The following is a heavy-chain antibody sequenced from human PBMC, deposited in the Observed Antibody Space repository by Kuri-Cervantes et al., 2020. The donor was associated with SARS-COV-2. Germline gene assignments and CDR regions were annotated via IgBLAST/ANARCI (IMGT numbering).Heavy chain of an antibody. Sequence: ASVKVSCKASGYTFTGYYMHWVRQAPGQGLEWMGWINPNSGGTNYAQKFQGRVTMTRDTSISTAYMELSRLRSDDTAVYYCARGATIFGVVIRPLDVWGKGTTVTVSS. J-gene: IGHJ6*04. CDR3: ARGATIFGVVIRPLDV. CDR2: INPNSGGT. CDR1: GYTFTGYY. D-gene: IGHD3-3*01. V-gene: IGHV1-2*02.